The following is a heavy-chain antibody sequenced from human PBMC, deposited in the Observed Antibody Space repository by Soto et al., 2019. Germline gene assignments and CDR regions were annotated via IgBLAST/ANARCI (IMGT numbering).Heavy chain of an antibody. CDR1: DDSINSDKYY. CDR2: IYSRGNA. J-gene: IGHJ4*02. Sequence: QLQLQESGPGLVKPSETLSLTCSVSDDSINSDKYYWGWIRQPPGKGLEWIGSIYSRGNAYYNPSLPPRVPISLDKSRSQFSLKLNSVTAADSAVYFCARLEGLATISYYFDFWGPGALVTVSS. D-gene: IGHD3-9*01. CDR3: ARLEGLATISYYFDF. V-gene: IGHV4-39*01.